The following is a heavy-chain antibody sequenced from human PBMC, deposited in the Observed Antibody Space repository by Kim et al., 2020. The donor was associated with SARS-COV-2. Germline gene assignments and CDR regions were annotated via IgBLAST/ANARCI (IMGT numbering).Heavy chain of an antibody. D-gene: IGHD2-2*01. CDR2: IYYSGST. V-gene: IGHV4-39*01. J-gene: IGHJ4*02. CDR1: GGSISSSSYY. CDR3: ARRVICSSTSCYSAVDY. Sequence: SETLSLTCTVSGGSISSSSYYWGWIRQPPGKGLEWIGSIYYSGSTYYNPSLKSRVTISVDTSKNQFSLKLSSVTAADTAVYYCARRVICSSTSCYSAVDYWGQGTLVTVSS.